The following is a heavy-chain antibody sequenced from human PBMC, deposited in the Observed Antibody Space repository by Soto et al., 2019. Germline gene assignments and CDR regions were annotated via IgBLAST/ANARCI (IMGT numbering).Heavy chain of an antibody. CDR2: IVVGSGNT. CDR3: AAVGYYDSSGYYYGRAFDI. Sequence: VKFSCNASGFTFTSSAVQWVRQSLGQRLEWIGWIVVGSGNTNYAQKFRERVTITRDMSTSTAYMELSSLRSEDTAVYYCAAVGYYDSSGYYYGRAFDIWGQGTMVTVSS. V-gene: IGHV1-58*01. CDR1: GFTFTSSA. D-gene: IGHD3-22*01. J-gene: IGHJ3*02.